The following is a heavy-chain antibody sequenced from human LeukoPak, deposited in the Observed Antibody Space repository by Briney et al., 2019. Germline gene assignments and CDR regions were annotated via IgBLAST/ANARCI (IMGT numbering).Heavy chain of an antibody. CDR1: GFTFSSYS. CDR2: ISSSSSYI. J-gene: IGHJ6*03. CDR3: ARELLTYSNHKLGHYMDV. D-gene: IGHD4-11*01. Sequence: GGSLRLSCAASGFTFSSYSINWVRQAPGKGLEWVSCISSSSSYIYYADSVKGRFTISRENAKNSLYLQMNSLRAEDTAVYYCARELLTYSNHKLGHYMDVWGKGTTVTVSS. V-gene: IGHV3-21*01.